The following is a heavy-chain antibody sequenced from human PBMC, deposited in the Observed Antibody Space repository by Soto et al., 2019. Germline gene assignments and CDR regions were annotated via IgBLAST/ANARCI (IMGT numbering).Heavy chain of an antibody. CDR1: GYTFTGHF. Sequence: GXSVKVSFKASGYTFTGHFIHWVRQAPGQGLEWMGWINPDNGGTDFSQTFQGRVTMTRDTSISTAYMELGGLRSDDTAFYFCARVTDFWSHYYTAGNNWFDPWGQGTLVTVSS. CDR2: INPDNGGT. CDR3: ARVTDFWSHYYTAGNNWFDP. V-gene: IGHV1-2*02. J-gene: IGHJ5*02. D-gene: IGHD3-3*01.